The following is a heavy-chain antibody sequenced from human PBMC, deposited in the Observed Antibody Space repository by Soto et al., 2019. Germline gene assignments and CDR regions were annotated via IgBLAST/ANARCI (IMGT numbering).Heavy chain of an antibody. CDR3: ASYCSSTRCYNDFDY. V-gene: IGHV3-23*01. J-gene: IGHJ4*02. CDR2: ISGRGGST. D-gene: IGHD2-2*01. Sequence: EVQLLESGGGLEQPGGSLRLSCAASGFTFSSYAMSWVRKAPGKGLEWVSAISGRGGSTYYADSVQGRFAISRDNSKNTLYLQMNSLRAENTAVYYCASYCSSTRCYNDFDYWGQGTLVTVSS. CDR1: GFTFSSYA.